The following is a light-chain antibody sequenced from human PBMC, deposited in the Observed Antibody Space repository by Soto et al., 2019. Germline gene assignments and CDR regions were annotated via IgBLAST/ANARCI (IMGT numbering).Light chain of an antibody. V-gene: IGLV1-44*01. J-gene: IGLJ3*02. CDR3: AARDDSLNGRL. CDR1: SSNIGSNA. Sequence: QSALTQPPSASGTPGQRVTISCSGSSSNIGSNAVNWYQQLPGTAPKLLIYSNNQRPSGVPDRFSGSKSGTSASLAISGLQSEDEADYYCAARDDSLNGRLFGGGTKLTVL. CDR2: SNN.